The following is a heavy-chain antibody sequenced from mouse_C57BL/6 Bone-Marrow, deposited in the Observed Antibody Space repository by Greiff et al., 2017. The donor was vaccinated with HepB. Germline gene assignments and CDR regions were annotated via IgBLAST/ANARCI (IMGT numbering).Heavy chain of an antibody. V-gene: IGHV1-69*01. CDR1: GYTFTSYW. CDR3: ARSSTTDPGV. Sequence: QVQLQQPGAELVMPGASVKLSCKASGYTFTSYWMHWVKQRPGQGLEWIGEIDPSDSYTNYNQKFKGKSTLTVDKSSSTAYMQLSSLTSEDSAVYYCARSSTTDPGVWGTGTTVTVSS. J-gene: IGHJ1*03. CDR2: IDPSDSYT. D-gene: IGHD2-14*01.